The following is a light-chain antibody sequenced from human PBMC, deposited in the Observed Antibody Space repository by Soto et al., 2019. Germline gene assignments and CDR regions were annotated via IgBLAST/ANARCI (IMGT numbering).Light chain of an antibody. J-gene: IGKJ1*01. CDR3: QQYGSSPLT. Sequence: EIVLTQSPGTLSLSPGERATLSCRASQSVSSSYLAWYQQKPGQAPRLLIYGASSRATGIPDRFSGSGSGTDFTLTISRLEPEDFAVYYCQQYGSSPLTFAQGTKLDI. CDR1: QSVSSSY. CDR2: GAS. V-gene: IGKV3-20*01.